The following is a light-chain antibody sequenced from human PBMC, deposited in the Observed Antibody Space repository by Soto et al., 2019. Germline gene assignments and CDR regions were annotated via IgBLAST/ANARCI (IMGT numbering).Light chain of an antibody. V-gene: IGKV1-5*01. CDR2: DAS. CDR3: QQYTSYSWT. Sequence: DIQMTQSPSTLSASVGNRVTITCRASQSISSWLAWYQQKPGKAPKLLIYDASSLESGVPSRFSGSGSGTEFTLTISSLQPDDFTTYYCQQYTSYSWTLCQGTKVDI. CDR1: QSISSW. J-gene: IGKJ1*01.